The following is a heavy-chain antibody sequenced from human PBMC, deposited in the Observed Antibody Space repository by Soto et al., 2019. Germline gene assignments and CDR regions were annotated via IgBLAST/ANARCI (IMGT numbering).Heavy chain of an antibody. V-gene: IGHV1-69*06. CDR2: IIPMFGTP. J-gene: IGHJ4*02. CDR3: AREPVSGTYFTY. Sequence: QVQLVQSGAEVKKAGSSVKVSCKASGDTLNNYALSWVRQAPGEGLEWMGGIIPMFGTPNYAQKFQGRVTISADKSTSTVYMELSSLRSEDTAVYFCAREPVSGTYFTYWGQGTTVTVSS. CDR1: GDTLNNYA. D-gene: IGHD3-10*01.